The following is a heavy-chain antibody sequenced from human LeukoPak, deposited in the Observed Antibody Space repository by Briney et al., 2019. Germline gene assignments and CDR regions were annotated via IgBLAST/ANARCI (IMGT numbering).Heavy chain of an antibody. V-gene: IGHV1-2*02. CDR1: GYTFTDYY. CDR2: INPNSGGT. D-gene: IGHD2-15*01. Sequence: ASVKVSCKASGYTFTDYYMHWVRQAPGQGLEWMGWINPNSGGTKYAQKFQGRVIMTRDITSAYMELSRLTSGDTAVYYCARSVAATPCNWFDPWGQGTLVTVSS. J-gene: IGHJ5*02. CDR3: ARSVAATPCNWFDP.